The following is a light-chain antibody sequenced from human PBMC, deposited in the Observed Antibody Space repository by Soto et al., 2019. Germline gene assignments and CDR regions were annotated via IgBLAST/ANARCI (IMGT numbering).Light chain of an antibody. CDR2: KAS. CDR1: QSISSW. Sequence: DIPMTQSPSTLSASVGDRVTITCRASQSISSWLAWYQQKSGKAPKLLIYKASNLESGVPSRFSGSGSGTQFTLTISSLQPDDFATYYCQQYNSYGWTFGQGTKVEIK. V-gene: IGKV1-5*03. CDR3: QQYNSYGWT. J-gene: IGKJ1*01.